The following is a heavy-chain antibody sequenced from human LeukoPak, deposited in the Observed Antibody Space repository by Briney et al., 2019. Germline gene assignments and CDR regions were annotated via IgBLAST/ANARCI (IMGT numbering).Heavy chain of an antibody. Sequence: SETLSLTCAVSGGSISSSNWWSWVRQPPGKGLEWIGEIYHSGSTNYNPSVKSRVTISVDKSKNQFSLKLSSVTAADTAVYYCAREVLAYCGGDCYSYFDYWGQGTLVTVSS. CDR3: AREVLAYCGGDCYSYFDY. D-gene: IGHD2-21*02. V-gene: IGHV4-4*02. CDR2: IYHSGST. J-gene: IGHJ4*02. CDR1: GGSISSSNW.